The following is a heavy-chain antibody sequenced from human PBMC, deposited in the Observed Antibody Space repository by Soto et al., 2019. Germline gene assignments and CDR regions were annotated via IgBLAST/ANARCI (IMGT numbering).Heavy chain of an antibody. V-gene: IGHV5-10-1*01. CDR3: ARHTQVGATNNGFDP. Sequence: GESLKISCKGCGYSFTSYWISWVRQMPGKGLEWMGRIDPSDSYTNYSPSFQGHVTISADKSISTAYLQWSSLKASDTAMYYCARHTQVGATNNGFDPWGQGTLVTVSS. CDR2: IDPSDSYT. CDR1: GYSFTSYW. J-gene: IGHJ5*02. D-gene: IGHD1-26*01.